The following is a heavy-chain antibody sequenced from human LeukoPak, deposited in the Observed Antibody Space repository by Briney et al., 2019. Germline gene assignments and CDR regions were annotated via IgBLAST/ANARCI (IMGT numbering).Heavy chain of an antibody. D-gene: IGHD2-2*01. CDR1: GFTFSDHG. J-gene: IGHJ2*01. CDR2: VWPDGNKK. Sequence: PGTFLRLSCAASGFTFSDHGLHWVRQAPGKGLEWVAIVWPDGNKKLYADSVKGRFTISKDNPRNTVYLQMNSLRVDDTAVYYCVVVVVPAAVWHFDFWGSGTLVTVSS. CDR3: VVVVVPAAVWHFDF. V-gene: IGHV3-33*01.